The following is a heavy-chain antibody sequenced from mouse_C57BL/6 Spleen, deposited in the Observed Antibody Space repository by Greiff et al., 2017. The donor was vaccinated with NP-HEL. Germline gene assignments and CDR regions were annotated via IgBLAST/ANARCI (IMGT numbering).Heavy chain of an antibody. CDR1: GYTFTSYW. J-gene: IGHJ4*01. Sequence: VQLQQPGAELVMPGASVKLSCKASGYTFTSYWMHWVKQRPGQGLEWIGEIDPSDSYTNYNQKFKGKSTLTVDKSSSTAYMQLSSLTSEDSAVSYCARYGSYYYAMDYWRQGTSVTVSS. CDR2: IDPSDSYT. D-gene: IGHD2-1*01. CDR3: ARYGSYYYAMDY. V-gene: IGHV1-69*01.